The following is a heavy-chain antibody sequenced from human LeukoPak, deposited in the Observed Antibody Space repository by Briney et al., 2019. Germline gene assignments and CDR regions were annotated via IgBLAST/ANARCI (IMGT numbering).Heavy chain of an antibody. CDR2: IKQDGSEK. V-gene: IGHV3-7*01. Sequence: PGGSLRLSCAASGFTFSNHGIHWFRQAPGKGLEWVANIKQDGSEKYYVDSVKGRFTISRDNAKNSLYLQMNSLRAEDTAVYYCARAREIVVVPAAACFDYWGQGTLVTVSS. D-gene: IGHD2-2*01. J-gene: IGHJ4*02. CDR1: GFTFSNHG. CDR3: ARAREIVVVPAAACFDY.